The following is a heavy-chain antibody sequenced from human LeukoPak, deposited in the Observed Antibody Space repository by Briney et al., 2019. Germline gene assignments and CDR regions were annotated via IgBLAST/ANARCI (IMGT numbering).Heavy chain of an antibody. V-gene: IGHV4-59*01. D-gene: IGHD3-10*01. J-gene: IGHJ4*02. CDR2: IYYSGST. Sequence: SETLSLTCTVSGGSISSYYWSWIRQSPGKGLEWIGYIYYSGSTNYNPSLKSRVTISVDTSKNQFSLKLSSVTAADTAVYYCARVDGSGSSTFYYFDYWGQGTLVTVSS. CDR1: GGSISSYY. CDR3: ARVDGSGSSTFYYFDY.